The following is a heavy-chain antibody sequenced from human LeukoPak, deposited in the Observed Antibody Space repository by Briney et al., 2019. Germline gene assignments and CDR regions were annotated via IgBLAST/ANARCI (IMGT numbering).Heavy chain of an antibody. D-gene: IGHD6-13*01. V-gene: IGHV4-59*05. CDR2: IYYGGST. J-gene: IGHJ2*01. CDR3: ASLIAAGGTWYFDL. Sequence: PSETLSLTCTVPGGSISSYYWSWIRQPPGKGLEWIGSIYYGGSTYYNPSLKSRVTISVDTSKNQFSLKLSSVTAADTAVYYCASLIAAGGTWYFDLWGRGTLVTVSS. CDR1: GGSISSYY.